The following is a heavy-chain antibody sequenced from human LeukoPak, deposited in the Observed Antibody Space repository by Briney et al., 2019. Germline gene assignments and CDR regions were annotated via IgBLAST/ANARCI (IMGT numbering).Heavy chain of an antibody. J-gene: IGHJ3*02. D-gene: IGHD4-23*01. CDR1: GFTFSNAW. CDR2: IKSKIDGGTT. Sequence: GGSLRLSCAASGFTFSNAWMSWVRQAPGKGLEWAGRIKSKIDGGTTNYAAPVKGRSTISRDDSKNTLYLQMNSLKTEDTAVYYCTTRYGGTLDAFDIWGQGTMVTVSS. V-gene: IGHV3-15*01. CDR3: TTRYGGTLDAFDI.